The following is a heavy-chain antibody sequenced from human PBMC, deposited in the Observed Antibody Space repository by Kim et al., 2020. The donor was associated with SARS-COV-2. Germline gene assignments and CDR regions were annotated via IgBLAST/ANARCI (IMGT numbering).Heavy chain of an antibody. D-gene: IGHD6-19*01. V-gene: IGHV3-64*02. Sequence: DAVKDSFTVYRDNSQNTLFLQIDSLRAEDTAVYYCAREGHSSGRAGTFDYWGQGTLVTVSS. CDR3: AREGHSSGRAGTFDY. J-gene: IGHJ4*02.